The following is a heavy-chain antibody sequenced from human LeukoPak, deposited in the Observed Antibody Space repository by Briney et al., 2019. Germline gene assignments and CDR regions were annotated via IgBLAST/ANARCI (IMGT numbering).Heavy chain of an antibody. CDR3: AKEDVGWYGLSPSYRY. CDR1: GFTYSSYD. J-gene: IGHJ4*02. D-gene: IGHD6-19*01. Sequence: GGSLTLSCAASGFTYSSYDMSWVRQAPGKGLEWVSAISGSGGSTYYADSVKGRFTISRDNSKNTLYLQMNSLRAEDTAVYYCAKEDVGWYGLSPSYRYWGQGTLVTVPS. V-gene: IGHV3-23*01. CDR2: ISGSGGST.